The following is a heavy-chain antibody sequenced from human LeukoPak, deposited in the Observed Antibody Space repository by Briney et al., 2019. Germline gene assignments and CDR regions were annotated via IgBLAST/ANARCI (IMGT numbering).Heavy chain of an antibody. J-gene: IGHJ3*02. CDR1: GFTFSSYS. D-gene: IGHD4-17*01. CDR2: ISSSSSYI. CDR3: ARDRDYVPNHAFDI. V-gene: IGHV3-21*01. Sequence: GGSLRLSCAASGFTFSSYSMNWVRQAPGKGLEWVSSISSSSSYIYYADSVKGRFTISRDNAKNSLYLQMNGLRAEDTAVYYCARDRDYVPNHAFDIWGQGTMVTVSS.